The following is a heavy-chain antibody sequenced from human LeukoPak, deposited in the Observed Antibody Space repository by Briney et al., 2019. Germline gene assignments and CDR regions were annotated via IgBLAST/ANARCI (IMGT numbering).Heavy chain of an antibody. Sequence: GGSLRLSCAASGFTFSSYAMHWVRQAPGKGLEWVAVIPYDGSNKYYADSVKGRFTISRDNSKNTLYLQMNSLRAEDTAVYYCARDIAVAGTGDYWGQGTLVTVSS. D-gene: IGHD6-19*01. J-gene: IGHJ4*02. CDR2: IPYDGSNK. CDR1: GFTFSSYA. CDR3: ARDIAVAGTGDY. V-gene: IGHV3-30*04.